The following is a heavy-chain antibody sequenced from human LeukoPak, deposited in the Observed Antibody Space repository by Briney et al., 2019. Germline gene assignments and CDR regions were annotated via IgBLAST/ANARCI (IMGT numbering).Heavy chain of an antibody. CDR2: IGRSGSP. CDR3: AKRDPACLHYFDY. J-gene: IGHJ4*02. Sequence: GGSLRLSCAASGFTFSSYAMSWVRQAPGKGLEWVSVIGRSGSPYYADSVKGRFTISRDNSKNTLYLQMNSLRGEDTAVYYCAKRDPACLHYFDYWGQGTLVTVSS. V-gene: IGHV3-23*01. D-gene: IGHD5-18*01. CDR1: GFTFSSYA.